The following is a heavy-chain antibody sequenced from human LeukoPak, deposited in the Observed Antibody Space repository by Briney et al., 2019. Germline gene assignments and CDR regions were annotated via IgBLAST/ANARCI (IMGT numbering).Heavy chain of an antibody. CDR3: AKDLGGYSYGFSYYYGMDV. CDR1: GFTFSSYA. V-gene: IGHV3-23*01. Sequence: GGSLRLSCAASGFTFSSYAMSWVRQAPGKGLEWVSAISGSGGSTYYADSVKGRFTISRDNSKNTLYPQMNSLRAEDTAVYYCAKDLGGYSYGFSYYYGMDVWGQGTTVTVSS. J-gene: IGHJ6*02. CDR2: ISGSGGST. D-gene: IGHD5-18*01.